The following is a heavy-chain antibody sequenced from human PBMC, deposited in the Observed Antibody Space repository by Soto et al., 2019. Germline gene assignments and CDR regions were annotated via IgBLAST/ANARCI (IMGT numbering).Heavy chain of an antibody. CDR2: IYFTGRT. CDR3: ASGAGIDVLPAFRREVDP. D-gene: IGHD1-26*01. V-gene: IGHV4-30-4*01. J-gene: IGHJ5*02. CDR1: GDSSDYGGGC. Sequence: TSEPLSVTCSVAGDSSDYGGGCWSGIRQSPGKGLEWIGYIYFTGRTYYNPSLKSRLNTSMHKSKNQSSLTLDSVTAEDTAAYFCASGAGIDVLPAFRREVDPSAQGILGTVPS.